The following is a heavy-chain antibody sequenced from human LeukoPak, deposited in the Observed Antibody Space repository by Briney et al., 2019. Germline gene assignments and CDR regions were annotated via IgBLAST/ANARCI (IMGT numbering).Heavy chain of an antibody. Sequence: GASVKVSCKASRYTFTNYVVHWVSQARGQRPEWXXWINAGNGDTKYSQNFQGRVTITRDTSASTAYMELSSLTSEDTALYYCARDGCGDTCYPGGYWGQGTLATVSS. D-gene: IGHD2-21*01. CDR1: RYTFTNYV. V-gene: IGHV1-3*01. CDR2: INAGNGDT. CDR3: ARDGCGDTCYPGGY. J-gene: IGHJ4*02.